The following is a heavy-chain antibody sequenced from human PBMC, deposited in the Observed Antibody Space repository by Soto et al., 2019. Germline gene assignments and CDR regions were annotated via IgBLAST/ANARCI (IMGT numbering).Heavy chain of an antibody. CDR3: ARLSSHPRAFDI. CDR1: GYTFTSYD. CDR2: MNPNSGNT. Sequence: ASVKVSCKASGYTFTSYDINWVRQATGQGLEWMGWMNPNSGNTGYAQKFQGRVTMTRNTSISTAYMELSSLRSEDTAVYYCARLSSHPRAFDIWGQGTMVTVSS. D-gene: IGHD3-10*01. V-gene: IGHV1-8*01. J-gene: IGHJ3*02.